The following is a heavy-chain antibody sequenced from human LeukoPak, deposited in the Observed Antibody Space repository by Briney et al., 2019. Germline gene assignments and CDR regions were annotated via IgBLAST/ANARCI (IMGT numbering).Heavy chain of an antibody. J-gene: IGHJ3*02. CDR3: ARVSWFDAFDI. CDR1: GFTFSSYW. CDR2: IKQDGSEK. V-gene: IGHV3-7*01. D-gene: IGHD3-10*01. Sequence: PGGSLRLSCAASGFTFSSYWMSWVRQAPGKGLKWVANIKQDGSEKYYVDSVKGRFTISGDNTKNPLYLQMNSLRAEDTAVYYCARVSWFDAFDIWGQGTMVTVSS.